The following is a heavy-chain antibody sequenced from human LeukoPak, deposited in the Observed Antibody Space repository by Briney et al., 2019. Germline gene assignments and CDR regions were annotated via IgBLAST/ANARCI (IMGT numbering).Heavy chain of an antibody. CDR3: VRDGGVSGYDLLDY. V-gene: IGHV3-7*01. CDR1: GFTFSHYW. CDR2: INQDGSEE. J-gene: IGHJ4*02. Sequence: GSLRLYCAASGFTFSHYWRTWVRQAPGKGLEWVAQINQDGSEEYYMASVKARFTISRHNAKHSVFLQTNSLRAEDTAAYYCVRDGGVSGYDLLDYWGQGTLVTVSS. D-gene: IGHD5-12*01.